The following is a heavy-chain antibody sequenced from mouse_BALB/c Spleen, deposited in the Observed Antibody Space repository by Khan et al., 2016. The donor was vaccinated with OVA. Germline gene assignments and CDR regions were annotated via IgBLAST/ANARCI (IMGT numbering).Heavy chain of an antibody. D-gene: IGHD1-2*01. V-gene: IGHV5-6*01. CDR1: GFTFSSYG. Sequence: EVELVESGGDLVKPGGSLNLSCEASGFTFSSYGMSWLRQTPDKRLEWVATISNGGSYTYYPASVKGRLTISRDTAKNPLYLHMSSLKSADTAMYYCARQRFTTPRAWVAYWGQGTLVTVSA. CDR3: ARQRFTTPRAWVAY. J-gene: IGHJ3*01. CDR2: ISNGGSYT.